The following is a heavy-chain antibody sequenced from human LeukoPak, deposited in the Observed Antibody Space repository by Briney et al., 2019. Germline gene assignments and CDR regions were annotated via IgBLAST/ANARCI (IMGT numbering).Heavy chain of an antibody. J-gene: IGHJ4*02. Sequence: SETLSLTCTVSGGSISSYYWSWIRQPAGKGLEWIGRIYTSGSTNYNASLKSRVSMSVDTSKNQFSLKLSSVTAADTAVYYCARVQNYDFWSGSFLDYWGQGTLVTVSS. CDR2: IYTSGST. CDR1: GGSISSYY. V-gene: IGHV4-4*07. CDR3: ARVQNYDFWSGSFLDY. D-gene: IGHD3-3*01.